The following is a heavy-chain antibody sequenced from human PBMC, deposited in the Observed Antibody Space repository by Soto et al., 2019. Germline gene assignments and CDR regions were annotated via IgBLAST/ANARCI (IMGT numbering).Heavy chain of an antibody. CDR2: IYYSGST. J-gene: IGHJ5*02. V-gene: IGHV4-61*01. CDR1: GDSVTSVSYY. CDR3: ARQGPASILNTWFDP. D-gene: IGHD2-2*01. Sequence: PSETLSLTCTVSGDSVTSVSYYWSWIRQPPGKGLEWIGYIYYSGSTNYNPSLKSRATISLDTSKNQFSLKLSSVTAADTAVYYCARQGPASILNTWFDPWGQGTLVTVSS.